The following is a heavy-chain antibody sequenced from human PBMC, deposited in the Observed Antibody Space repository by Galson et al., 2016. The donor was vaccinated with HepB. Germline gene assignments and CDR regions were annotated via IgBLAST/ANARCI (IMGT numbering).Heavy chain of an antibody. D-gene: IGHD6-19*01. CDR2: IIPLLGIP. J-gene: IGHJ3*02. CDR3: ARPSSGWAKDAFDI. Sequence: SVKVSCKASGGTFTTYPIPWVRQAPGQGPECLGRIIPLLGIPKYAQKFQGRLTITADKSTSTTYMELTSLRSEDTAVYYCARPSSGWAKDAFDIWGQGTMVTVSS. V-gene: IGHV1-69*02. CDR1: GGTFTTYP.